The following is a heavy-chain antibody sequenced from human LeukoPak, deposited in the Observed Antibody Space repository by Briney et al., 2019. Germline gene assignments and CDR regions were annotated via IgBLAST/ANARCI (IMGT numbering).Heavy chain of an antibody. CDR2: IIPIFGTA. CDR1: GGTFSIYA. Sequence: SVNVSCTASGGTFSIYAISWVRQAPGQGLEWMGGIIPIFGTANYAQKFQGRVTITADESTSTAYMELSSLRSEDTAVYYCASAVVGATDYYYYGMDVWGQGTTVTVSS. J-gene: IGHJ6*02. V-gene: IGHV1-69*01. D-gene: IGHD1-26*01. CDR3: ASAVVGATDYYYYGMDV.